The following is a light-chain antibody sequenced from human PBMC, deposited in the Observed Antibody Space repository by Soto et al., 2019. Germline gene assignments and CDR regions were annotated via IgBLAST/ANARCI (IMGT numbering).Light chain of an antibody. J-gene: IGLJ2*01. Sequence: QSALTQPASVSGSPGQSITISCTGTSSDVGGYNYVSWYQQHPGKAPKLMIYDVSNRPSGVSNRFSGSKSGTTASLTISGLQAEDEDYYYCNSYTPSGNLVFGGGTKLTVL. CDR3: NSYTPSGNLV. CDR1: SSDVGGYNY. CDR2: DVS. V-gene: IGLV2-14*03.